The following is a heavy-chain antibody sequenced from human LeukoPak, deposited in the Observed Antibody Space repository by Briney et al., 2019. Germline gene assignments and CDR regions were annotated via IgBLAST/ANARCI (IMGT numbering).Heavy chain of an antibody. V-gene: IGHV3-66*01. CDR1: GFTVSSNY. CDR3: AREGNGDSGSYYNGGFDY. Sequence: PGGSLRLSCAASGFTVSSNYMGWVRQAPGKGLEWVSVIYSGGSTYYADSVKGRFTISRDNSKNTLYLQMNSLRAEDTAVYYCAREGNGDSGSYYNGGFDYWGQGTLVTVSS. J-gene: IGHJ4*02. CDR2: IYSGGST. D-gene: IGHD3-10*01.